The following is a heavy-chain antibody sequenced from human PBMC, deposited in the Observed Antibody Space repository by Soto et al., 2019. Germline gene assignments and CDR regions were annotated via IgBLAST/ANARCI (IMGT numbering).Heavy chain of an antibody. D-gene: IGHD6-6*01. J-gene: IGHJ6*02. CDR1: GGSISTYY. V-gene: IGHV4-59*01. CDR3: ARSYCSSGYYYYGMDV. Sequence: SETLSLTCTVSGGSISTYYWSWIRQPPGKGLEWIAYIYYTGTANYNSSLKSRVTISLDTPKNQFSLNLKSVTAADTAVYYCARSYCSSGYYYYGMDVWGQGTTVTVSS. CDR2: IYYTGTA.